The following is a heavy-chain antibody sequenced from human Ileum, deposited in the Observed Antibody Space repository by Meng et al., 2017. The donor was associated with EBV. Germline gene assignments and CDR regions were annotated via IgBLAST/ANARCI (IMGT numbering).Heavy chain of an antibody. V-gene: IGHV4-61*03. CDR2: IDYSGSA. CDR1: GGSVATTSDN. CDR3: ARGSTFILVD. J-gene: IGHJ4*02. Sequence: QVPLPESGPGLWKPSETLSLTCTVSGGSVATTSDNWSWLRQPPGKGLEWIGYIDYSGSAKYNPSLQSRVDMSVDTSKNHFSLKLRSVTAADTGLYYCARGSTFILVDWGQGTLVTVSS. D-gene: IGHD3-22*01.